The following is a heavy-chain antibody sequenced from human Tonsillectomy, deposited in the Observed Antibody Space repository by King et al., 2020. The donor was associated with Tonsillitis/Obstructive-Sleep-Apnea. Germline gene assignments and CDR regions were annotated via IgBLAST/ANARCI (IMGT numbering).Heavy chain of an antibody. J-gene: IGHJ5*02. CDR3: TRRGGSAATPNPFDP. V-gene: IGHV3-73*01. CDR2: IRSKANSYAT. CDR1: GFTFSGSA. Sequence: VQLVESGGGLVQPGGSLKLSCAASGFTFSGSAMHWVRQASGKGLEWVGRIRSKANSYATAYAASVKGRVTISRDDSKNTAYLHMNSLKTEDTAVYYCTRRGGSAATPNPFDPWGQGTLVTVSS. D-gene: IGHD2-15*01.